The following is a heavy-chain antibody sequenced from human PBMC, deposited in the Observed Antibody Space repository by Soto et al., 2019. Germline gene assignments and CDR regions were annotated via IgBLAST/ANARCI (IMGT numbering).Heavy chain of an antibody. J-gene: IGHJ4*02. CDR2: IAYDGRNR. CDR1: GFTFSSYA. Sequence: QVPLVESGGGVVQPGRSLRLSCAASGFTFSSYAMHWVRQAPGKGLEWVAVIAYDGRNRYYADSVKGRFTISRDNSKNTLYLQMNRLRIEDTAVYYCARELERVFDYWGQGTLVTVSS. V-gene: IGHV3-30*04. D-gene: IGHD1-1*01. CDR3: ARELERVFDY.